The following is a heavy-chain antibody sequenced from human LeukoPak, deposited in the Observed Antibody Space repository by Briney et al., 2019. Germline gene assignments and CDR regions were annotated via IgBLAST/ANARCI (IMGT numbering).Heavy chain of an antibody. Sequence: PSETLSLTCTVSGGSISSYYWRWIRQPPGKELEWIGYIYYSGSTNYNPSLKSRVTISVDTSMNQFSLKLSSVTAADTAVYYCARLTVTTIYYYYGIDVWGPRTTVTVSS. D-gene: IGHD4-17*01. J-gene: IGHJ6*02. CDR3: ARLTVTTIYYYYGIDV. CDR2: IYYSGST. V-gene: IGHV4-59*08. CDR1: GGSISSYY.